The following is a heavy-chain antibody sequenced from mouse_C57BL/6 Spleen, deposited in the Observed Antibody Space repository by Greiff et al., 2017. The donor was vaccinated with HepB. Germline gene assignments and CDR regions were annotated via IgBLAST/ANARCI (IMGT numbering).Heavy chain of an antibody. CDR3: ARSEGYMDY. V-gene: IGHV1-82*01. CDR2: IYPGDGDT. D-gene: IGHD1-3*01. Sequence: VQLQQSGPELVKPGASVKISCKASGYAFSSSWMNWVKQRPGKGLEWIGRIYPGDGDTNYNGKFKGKATLTADKSSSTAYMQLSSLTSEDSAVYFWARSEGYMDYWGQGTTLTVSS. CDR1: GYAFSSSW. J-gene: IGHJ2*01.